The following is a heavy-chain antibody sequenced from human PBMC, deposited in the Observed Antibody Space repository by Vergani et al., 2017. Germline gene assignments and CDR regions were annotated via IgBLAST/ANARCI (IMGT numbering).Heavy chain of an antibody. CDR2: IYPADSDT. CDR1: EYSFGNYW. J-gene: IGHJ4*02. D-gene: IGHD1-1*01. Sequence: EVELVQSGLEMRKPGESLKISCKGSEYSFGNYWMAWVRQMPGKGLEWMGIIYPADSDTRYSPSFQGQVTISADKSISTAFLQWDSLKASDTALYYCARHTTYTDSWGQGTLVTVSS. V-gene: IGHV5-51*01. CDR3: ARHTTYTDS.